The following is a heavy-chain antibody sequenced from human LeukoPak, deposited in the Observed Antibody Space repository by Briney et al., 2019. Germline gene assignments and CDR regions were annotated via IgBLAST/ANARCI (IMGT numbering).Heavy chain of an antibody. CDR3: ARVLREWLLFGWFDP. J-gene: IGHJ5*02. Sequence: GGSLRLSCAASGFTFSDYYMSWVRQAPGKGLEWVSYISSSGSTVYYADSLKGRFTISRDNAKNSLYLQMNSLRAEDTAVYYCARVLREWLLFGWFDPWGQGTLVTVSS. D-gene: IGHD3-3*01. CDR2: ISSSGSTV. V-gene: IGHV3-11*01. CDR1: GFTFSDYY.